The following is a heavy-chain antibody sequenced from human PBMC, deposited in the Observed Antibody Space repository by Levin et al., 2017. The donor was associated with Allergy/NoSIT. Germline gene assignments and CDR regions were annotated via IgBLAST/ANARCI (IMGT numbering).Heavy chain of an antibody. CDR1: GGTFSSYA. J-gene: IGHJ3*02. D-gene: IGHD5-12*01. V-gene: IGHV1-69*13. CDR2: IIPIFGTA. CDR3: ASSNVGEYSGYEPGASDAFDS. Sequence: SVKVSCKASGGTFSSYAISWVRQAPGQGLEWMGGIIPIFGTANYAQKFQGRVTITADESTSTAYMELSSLRSEDTAVYYCASSNVGEYSGYEPGASDAFDSWGQGTMVTVSS.